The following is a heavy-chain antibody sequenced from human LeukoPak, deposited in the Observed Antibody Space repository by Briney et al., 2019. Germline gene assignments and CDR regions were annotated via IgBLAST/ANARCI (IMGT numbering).Heavy chain of an antibody. CDR3: ARVTTEADPGFDY. Sequence: PGGSLRLSCAASEFTFGDYGMHWVRQAPGKGLEWVANIKQDGSEKYYVDSVKGRFTISRDNAKNSLYLQMNSLRAEDTAVYYCARVTTEADPGFDYWGQGTLVTVSS. J-gene: IGHJ4*02. CDR1: EFTFGDYG. V-gene: IGHV3-7*01. CDR2: IKQDGSEK. D-gene: IGHD1/OR15-1a*01.